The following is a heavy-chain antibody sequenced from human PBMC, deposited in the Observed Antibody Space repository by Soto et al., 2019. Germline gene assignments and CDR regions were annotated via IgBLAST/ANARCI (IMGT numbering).Heavy chain of an antibody. CDR2: ISSSGEDI. J-gene: IGHJ4*02. V-gene: IGHV3-21*01. CDR1: GFTFSSDS. Sequence: GGSLRLSCAASGFTFSSDSMHWVRQAPGKGLEWVSSISSSGEDIHYADSVKGRFTISRDNAKNLLYLQMDSLRAEDTAVYYCAAGEYRFGYCFDYWGQGTLVTVSS. D-gene: IGHD5-18*01. CDR3: AAGEYRFGYCFDY.